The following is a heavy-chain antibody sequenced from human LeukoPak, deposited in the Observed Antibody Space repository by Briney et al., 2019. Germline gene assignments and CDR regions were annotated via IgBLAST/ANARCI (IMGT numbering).Heavy chain of an antibody. J-gene: IGHJ4*02. CDR1: GFTFSTYA. V-gene: IGHV3-23*01. CDR3: ANDGRGSYTFDY. CDR2: ISGSGLTT. Sequence: GGSLRLSCAASGFTFSTYAMSWVRQAPGQGLECVSTISGSGLTTYYADSVKGRFATSRDNSKNTLYLQMNNLRAEDTAIYYCANDGRGSYTFDYWGQGTLVTVSS. D-gene: IGHD1-26*01.